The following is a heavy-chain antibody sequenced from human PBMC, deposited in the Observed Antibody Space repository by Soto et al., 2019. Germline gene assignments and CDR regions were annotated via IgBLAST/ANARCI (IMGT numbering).Heavy chain of an antibody. CDR3: ARVRVIRGVIPSYFGL. CDR2: IIPLYGTV. D-gene: IGHD3-10*01. CDR1: GGTFNSYG. J-gene: IGHJ4*02. Sequence: SVKVSCKASGGTFNSYGISWVRQAPGQGLDWMGVIIPLYGTVNYAQKFQGRVSITADKSTSTAYMDLNSLRSDDTAVYYCARVRVIRGVIPSYFGLWGPGTLLAVFS. V-gene: IGHV1-69*06.